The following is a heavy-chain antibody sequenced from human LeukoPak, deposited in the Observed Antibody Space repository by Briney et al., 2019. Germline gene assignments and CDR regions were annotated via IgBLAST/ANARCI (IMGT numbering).Heavy chain of an antibody. CDR2: IYSGGST. CDR3: ARGMSPWETRNPDAFDI. Sequence: PGGSLRLSCAASVISVSSNYMNWVRQAPGQGLEWVSVIYSGGSTYYADSVKGRFTISRDDSKNTVYLHMNSLTPEDTAVYYCARGMSPWETRNPDAFDIWGQGTVVTVSS. CDR1: VISVSSNY. V-gene: IGHV3-53*01. J-gene: IGHJ3*02. D-gene: IGHD1-14*01.